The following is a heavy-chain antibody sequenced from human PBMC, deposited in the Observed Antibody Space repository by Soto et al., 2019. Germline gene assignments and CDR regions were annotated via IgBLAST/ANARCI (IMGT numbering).Heavy chain of an antibody. Sequence: DCCRVCGESRKDVYMDWVRNTQGKGLEWMGGFDPEDGETIYAQKFQGRVTVTEDTSTDTAYMELSSLRSEDTAVYYCAKSGVASNFGKMDYSGQGTLVTV. V-gene: IGHV1-24*01. J-gene: IGHJ4*02. CDR3: AKSGVASNFGKMDY. CDR1: GESRKDVY. D-gene: IGHD3-3*01. CDR2: FDPEDGET.